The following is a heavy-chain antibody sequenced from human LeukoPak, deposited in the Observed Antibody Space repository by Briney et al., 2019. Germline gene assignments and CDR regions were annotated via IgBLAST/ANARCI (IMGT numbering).Heavy chain of an antibody. D-gene: IGHD6-13*01. CDR1: GGSFSGYY. Sequence: SETLSLTCAVYGGSFSGYYWSWIRQPPGKGLEWIGEINHSGSTNYNPSLKSRVTISVDTSKNQFSLKLSSVTAADTAVYYCARRSSIGIAAIRRVAFDIWGQGTMVTVSS. V-gene: IGHV4-34*01. J-gene: IGHJ3*02. CDR3: ARRSSIGIAAIRRVAFDI. CDR2: INHSGST.